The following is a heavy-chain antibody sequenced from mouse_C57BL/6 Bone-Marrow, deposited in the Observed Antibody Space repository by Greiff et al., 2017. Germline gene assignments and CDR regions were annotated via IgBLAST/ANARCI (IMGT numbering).Heavy chain of an antibody. CDR2: IYPGSGNT. CDR1: GYTFTDYY. J-gene: IGHJ2*01. Sequence: VQLQQSGAELVRPGASVKLSCKASGYTFTDYYINWVKQRPGQGLEWIARIYPGSGNTYYNEKFKGKATLTAEKSSSTAYMQLSSLTSEDSAVYFCARGGAIRGNYYFDYWGQGTTLTVSS. CDR3: ARGGAIRGNYYFDY. D-gene: IGHD2-1*01. V-gene: IGHV1-76*01.